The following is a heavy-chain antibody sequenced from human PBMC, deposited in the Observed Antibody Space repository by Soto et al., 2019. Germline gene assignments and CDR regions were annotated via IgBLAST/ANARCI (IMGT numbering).Heavy chain of an antibody. CDR2: ISGGGGST. Sequence: EVQLLESGGGLVQPGESLRLSCAASGFTFSSYAMSWVRQAPGKGLEWVSAISGGGGSTYYADSVKGRFTISRDNSKNTLYLQMNSLRAEDTAVYYCARLNSSTRYFDYWGQGTLVPVSS. J-gene: IGHJ4*02. V-gene: IGHV3-23*01. D-gene: IGHD6-13*01. CDR3: ARLNSSTRYFDY. CDR1: GFTFSSYA.